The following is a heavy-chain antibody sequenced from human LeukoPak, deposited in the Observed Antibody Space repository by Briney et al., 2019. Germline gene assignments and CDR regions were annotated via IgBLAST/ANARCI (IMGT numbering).Heavy chain of an antibody. CDR3: AGDLDSSGYLEGY. CDR1: GGSISSGSYY. V-gene: IGHV4-61*02. Sequence: PSQTLSLTCTVSGGSISSGSYYWSWIRQPAGKGLEWIGRIYTSGSTNYNPSLKSRVTISVDTSKNQFSLKLSSVTAADTAVYYCAGDLDSSGYLEGYWGQGTLVTVSS. D-gene: IGHD3-22*01. J-gene: IGHJ4*02. CDR2: IYTSGST.